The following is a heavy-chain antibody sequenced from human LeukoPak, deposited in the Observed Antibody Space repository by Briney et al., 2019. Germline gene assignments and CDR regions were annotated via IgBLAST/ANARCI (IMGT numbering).Heavy chain of an antibody. V-gene: IGHV3-23*01. J-gene: IGHJ6*02. D-gene: IGHD2-15*01. CDR1: GFTFSSYA. Sequence: GGSLRLSCAASGFTFSSYAMSWVRQAPGKGLEWVSAISGSGGSTYYADSVKGRFTISRDNSKNTLFLQMDSLRAEDTAVYYCAKNLYCGGGSCYPSALGMDVWGQGTTVTVSS. CDR2: ISGSGGST. CDR3: AKNLYCGGGSCYPSALGMDV.